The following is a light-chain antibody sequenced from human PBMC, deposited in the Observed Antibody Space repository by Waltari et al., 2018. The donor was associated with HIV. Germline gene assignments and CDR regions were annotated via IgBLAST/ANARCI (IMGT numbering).Light chain of an antibody. J-gene: IGKJ1*01. CDR2: GAS. Sequence: DGQMTQSPSSLSASVVVRVTITCRASHSINSILHWYQQKHGKDPTLLINGASNVQSGVPSRFSGSGSWTDFTITISGLQTEDFATYYWQQSYNTSKTFGQGTRVEIK. V-gene: IGKV1-39*01. CDR3: QQSYNTSKT. CDR1: HSINSI.